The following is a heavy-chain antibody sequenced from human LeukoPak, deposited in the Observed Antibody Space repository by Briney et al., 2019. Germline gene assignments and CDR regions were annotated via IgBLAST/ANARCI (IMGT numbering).Heavy chain of an antibody. CDR3: ARDPGYDKGD. CDR2: ISSSSSAI. V-gene: IGHV3-48*04. Sequence: GGSLRLSCAASGFTFSSYSMNWVRQAPGKGLEWVSYISSSSSAIYYADSVKGRFTISRDNAKNTLYLQMNSLRAEDTAVYYCARDPGYDKGDWGQGTLVTVSS. D-gene: IGHD3-22*01. J-gene: IGHJ4*02. CDR1: GFTFSSYS.